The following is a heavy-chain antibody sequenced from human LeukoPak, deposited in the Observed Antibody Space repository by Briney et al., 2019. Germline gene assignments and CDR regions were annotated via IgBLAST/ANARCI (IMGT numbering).Heavy chain of an antibody. D-gene: IGHD1-1*01. CDR1: GFTFSSFW. J-gene: IGHJ4*02. Sequence: GGSLRLSCAASGFTFSSFWMHWVRQAPGKGLVWVSCISTDGRSISYADSVKGRFTISRDNAKNTLYLQVNSLRAEDTAVYFCTRDTNYFDSWGQGTLVTVSS. V-gene: IGHV3-74*01. CDR3: TRDTNYFDS. CDR2: ISTDGRSI.